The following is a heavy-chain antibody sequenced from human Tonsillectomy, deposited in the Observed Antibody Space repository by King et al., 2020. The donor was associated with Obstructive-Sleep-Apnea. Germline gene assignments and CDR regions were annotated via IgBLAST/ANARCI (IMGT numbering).Heavy chain of an antibody. CDR1: GGSISSHY. J-gene: IGHJ3*02. V-gene: IGHV4-59*11. D-gene: IGHD6-13*01. Sequence: QLQESGPGLVKPSETLSLTCTVSGGSISSHYWSWIRQPPGKGLEWIGNVHHSGSTTYNPSLKSLVTISADTSKNQFSLKVTSVTAADTAVYYGARVLSSSWEAFDIWGQGTVVTVSS. CDR3: ARVLSSSWEAFDI. CDR2: VHHSGST.